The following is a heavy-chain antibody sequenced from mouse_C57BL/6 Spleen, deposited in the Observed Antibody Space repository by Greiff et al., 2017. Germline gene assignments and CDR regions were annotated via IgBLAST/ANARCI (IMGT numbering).Heavy chain of an antibody. CDR1: GYTFTSYW. V-gene: IGHV1-69*01. CDR3: ARGGIYYDYDRGGYFDY. Sequence: QVQLQQPGAELVMPGASVKLSCKASGYTFTSYWMHWVKQRPGQGLEWIGEIDPSDSYTNYNQKFKGKSTLTVDKSSSTAYMQLSSRTSEDSAVYYCARGGIYYDYDRGGYFDYWGQGTTLTVSS. J-gene: IGHJ2*01. CDR2: IDPSDSYT. D-gene: IGHD2-4*01.